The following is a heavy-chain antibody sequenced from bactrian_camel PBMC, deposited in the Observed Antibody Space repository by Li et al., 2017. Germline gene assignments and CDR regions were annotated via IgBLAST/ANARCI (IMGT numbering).Heavy chain of an antibody. CDR1: RSPISSFY. Sequence: VQLVESGGGSVQAGGSLRLSCVASRSPISSFYMGWFRQAPGKEREGLATIDSDGDAAYADSMKGRFTISKDNANYTVYLQMNSLNFEDTAMYFCAKLSLRYRNSVFHGSLSIWGQGTQVTVS. D-gene: IGHD3*01. CDR3: AKLSLRYRNSVFHGSLSI. J-gene: IGHJ4*01. CDR2: IDSDGDA. V-gene: IGHV3S10*01.